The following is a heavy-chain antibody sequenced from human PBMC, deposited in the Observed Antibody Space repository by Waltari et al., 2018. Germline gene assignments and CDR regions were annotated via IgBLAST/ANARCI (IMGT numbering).Heavy chain of an antibody. CDR3: ARHPSYWGSCNFDQ. Sequence: QMQESGPGLVKPSETLSLTCTVSGGSIKSGSYYWGWIRQPPGKTLEWIGSIFYNAKTYNNPSLESRITMSIDTSKNQFSLDLTSVTAADTALYFCARHPSYWGSCNFDQWGQGSLVIVSS. CDR1: GGSIKSGSYY. V-gene: IGHV4-39*01. CDR2: IFYNAKT. J-gene: IGHJ1*01. D-gene: IGHD3-16*01.